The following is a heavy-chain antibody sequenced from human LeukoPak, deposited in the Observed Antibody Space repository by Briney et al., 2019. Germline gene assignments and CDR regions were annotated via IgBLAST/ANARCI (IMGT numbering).Heavy chain of an antibody. J-gene: IGHJ4*02. CDR1: GFTFSSYA. Sequence: PGGSLRLSCAASGFTFSSYAMSWVRQAPGKGLEWVSTISGSGGSTYYADSVKGRFTISRGNSKNTLYLQMNSLRADDTAVYYCAKGGQYNSEDYWGQGTLVTVSS. V-gene: IGHV3-23*01. D-gene: IGHD6-19*01. CDR3: AKGGQYNSEDY. CDR2: ISGSGGST.